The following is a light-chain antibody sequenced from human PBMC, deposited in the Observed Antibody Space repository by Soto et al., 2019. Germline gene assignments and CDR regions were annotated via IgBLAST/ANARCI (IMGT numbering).Light chain of an antibody. J-gene: IGKJ2*01. V-gene: IGKV3-20*01. CDR3: QQYGRSPFT. CDR2: GAS. CDR1: QRITINF. Sequence: PGERAPLSCRASQRITINFVAWFQQKAGLAPRLLIYGASTRASGVPDRFSGGGSGTDFVLTISRLEPEDFAVYYCQQYGRSPFTFGQGTKLQIK.